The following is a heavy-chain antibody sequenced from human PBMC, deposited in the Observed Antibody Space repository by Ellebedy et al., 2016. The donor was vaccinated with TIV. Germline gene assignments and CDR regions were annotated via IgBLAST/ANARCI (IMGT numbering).Heavy chain of an antibody. Sequence: SETLSLXCAVYGGSFSHFYWSWIRQSPGKGLEWIGEINHSGSTNLNPSLKSRVTVSVDASKNHFFLRLTSVTAADSGVYYCARGRGGSYSIPFDYWGQGTLVTVSA. J-gene: IGHJ4*02. CDR2: INHSGST. CDR1: GGSFSHFY. V-gene: IGHV4-34*01. D-gene: IGHD1-26*01. CDR3: ARGRGGSYSIPFDY.